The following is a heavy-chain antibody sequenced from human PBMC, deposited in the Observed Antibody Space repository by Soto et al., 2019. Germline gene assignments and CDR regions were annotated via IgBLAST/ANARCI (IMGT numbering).Heavy chain of an antibody. J-gene: IGHJ4*02. CDR2: ISGSGGST. V-gene: IGHV3-23*01. CDR3: AKVGYYYDSSGYTPFDY. D-gene: IGHD3-22*01. Sequence: GGSLRLSCAASGFTFSSYAMSWVRQAPGKGLEWVSAISGSGGSTYYADSVKGRFTNSRDSSKNTLYLQMNSLRAENTAVYSCAKVGYYYDSSGYTPFDYWGEGALESVCS. CDR1: GFTFSSYA.